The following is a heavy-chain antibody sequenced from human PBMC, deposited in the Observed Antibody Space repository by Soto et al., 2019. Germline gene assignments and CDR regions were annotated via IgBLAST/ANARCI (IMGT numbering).Heavy chain of an antibody. CDR2: IYYSGST. Sequence: SETLSLTCTVSGVSISSGVYYWSWNRQHPGKGLEWIGYIYYSGSTYYNPSLKSRVTISVDTSKNQFSLKLSSVTAADTAVYYCARGAVGYYDSSGSTLFDYWGQGTLVTVSS. CDR3: ARGAVGYYDSSGSTLFDY. D-gene: IGHD3-22*01. J-gene: IGHJ4*02. V-gene: IGHV4-31*03. CDR1: GVSISSGVYY.